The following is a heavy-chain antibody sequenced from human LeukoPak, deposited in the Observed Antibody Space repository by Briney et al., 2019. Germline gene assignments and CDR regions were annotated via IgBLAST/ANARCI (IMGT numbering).Heavy chain of an antibody. J-gene: IGHJ4*02. CDR3: ARDKKSGESSEIDY. V-gene: IGHV3-74*03. CDR1: GFSFSTYI. CDR2: INRDGSTT. Sequence: GGSLRLSCAASGFSFSTYIMHWVRHAPGKGLVWVSRINRDGSTTKYADSVKGRFTVSRDNAKNTLNLQMNSLRAEDTAVYYCARDKKSGESSEIDYWGQGTLVTVSS. D-gene: IGHD3-10*01.